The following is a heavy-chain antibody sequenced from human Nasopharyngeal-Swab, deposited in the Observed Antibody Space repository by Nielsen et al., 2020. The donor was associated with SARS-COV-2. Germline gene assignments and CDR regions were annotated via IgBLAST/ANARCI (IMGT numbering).Heavy chain of an antibody. Sequence: WIRQPPGKGLEWVSVIYSGGSTYYADSVKGRFTISRHNSKNTLCLQMNSLRAEDTAVYYCARDESSSGWYAFDYWGQGTLVTVSS. CDR3: ARDESSSGWYAFDY. CDR2: IYSGGST. V-gene: IGHV3-53*04. D-gene: IGHD6-19*01. J-gene: IGHJ4*02.